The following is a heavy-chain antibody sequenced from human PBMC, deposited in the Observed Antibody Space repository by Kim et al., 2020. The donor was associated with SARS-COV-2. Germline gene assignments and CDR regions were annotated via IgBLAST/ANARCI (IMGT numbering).Heavy chain of an antibody. CDR1: GFTVSSNY. CDR2: IYSGGST. V-gene: IGHV3-53*04. CDR3: ARTSSEGKVLLWFGELYFDL. J-gene: IGHJ2*01. D-gene: IGHD3-10*01. Sequence: GGSLRLSCAASGFTVSSNYMSWVRQAPGKGLEWVSVIYSGGSTYYADSVKGRFTISRHISKNTLYLQMKSLRAEDTAVYYCARTSSEGKVLLWFGELYFDLWGRGTLVTVSS.